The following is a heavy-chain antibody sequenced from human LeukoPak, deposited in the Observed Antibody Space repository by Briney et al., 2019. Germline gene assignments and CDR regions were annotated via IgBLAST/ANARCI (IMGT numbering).Heavy chain of an antibody. CDR1: GGTFSSYA. CDR3: AQGTFGVVSGYYYYGMDV. D-gene: IGHD3-3*01. J-gene: IGHJ6*02. Sequence: GASVKVSCKASGGTFSSYAISWVRQAPAQGLEWMGGIIPIFGTANYAQKFQGRVTITADESTSTAYMELSSLRSEDTAVYYCAQGTFGVVSGYYYYGMDVWGQGTTVTVSS. CDR2: IIPIFGTA. V-gene: IGHV1-69*13.